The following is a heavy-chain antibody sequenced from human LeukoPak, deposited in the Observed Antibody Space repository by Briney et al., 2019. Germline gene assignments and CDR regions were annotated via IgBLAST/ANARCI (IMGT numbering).Heavy chain of an antibody. Sequence: GGSLRLSCAASGFAFSNYAMNWVRQAPGEGLEWVSAIGGSGGSTHYADSVEGRFTISRDNSKNTLYLQMNSLRADDTAVYYCAKDRVGAAPMSHFDCWGQGTLVTVSS. CDR1: GFAFSNYA. V-gene: IGHV3-23*01. CDR3: AKDRVGAAPMSHFDC. J-gene: IGHJ4*02. D-gene: IGHD1-26*01. CDR2: IGGSGGST.